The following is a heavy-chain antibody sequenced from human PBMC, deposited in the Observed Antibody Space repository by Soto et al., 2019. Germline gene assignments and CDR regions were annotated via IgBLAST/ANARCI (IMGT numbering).Heavy chain of an antibody. CDR1: GFTCRSFT. CDR3: TRDASRDSSARGWLDP. V-gene: IGHV3-21*01. J-gene: IGHJ5*02. Sequence: PGGSLRLSCAASGFTCRSFTMNWVRQAPGKGLEWVSTISSNSAYIYYTDALRGRFTISRDNAKNSLHLQMNSLRAEDTAVYYCTRDASRDSSARGWLDPSGPGTLVTVYS. CDR2: ISSNSAYI. D-gene: IGHD6-13*01.